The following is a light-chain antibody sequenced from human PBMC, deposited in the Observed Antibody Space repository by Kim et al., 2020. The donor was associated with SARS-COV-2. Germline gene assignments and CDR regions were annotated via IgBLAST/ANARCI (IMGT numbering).Light chain of an antibody. CDR1: QGVSSY. J-gene: IGKJ4*01. Sequence: WSPGERATLSCRASQGVSSYLAWYQQKPGQAPRLLIFDASNRATGIPARFSGSGSGTDFTLTISSLEPEDFAVYYCQQRRSWPLTFGGGTKVDIK. V-gene: IGKV3-11*01. CDR3: QQRRSWPLT. CDR2: DAS.